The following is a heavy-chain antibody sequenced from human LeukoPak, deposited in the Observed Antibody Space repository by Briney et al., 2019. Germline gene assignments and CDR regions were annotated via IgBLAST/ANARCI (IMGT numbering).Heavy chain of an antibody. D-gene: IGHD1-26*01. CDR2: INGNSGDT. CDR3: VRGRFIAGAGD. Sequence: ASVKVSCKTSGFTLTIYDIDWVRQATGQGLEWMGWINGNSGDTGYAQKFQGRVTMTRNTSISTAHMELSNLRSEDTAVYYCVRGRFIAGAGDWGQGTPVTVPS. CDR1: GFTLTIYD. J-gene: IGHJ1*01. V-gene: IGHV1-8*01.